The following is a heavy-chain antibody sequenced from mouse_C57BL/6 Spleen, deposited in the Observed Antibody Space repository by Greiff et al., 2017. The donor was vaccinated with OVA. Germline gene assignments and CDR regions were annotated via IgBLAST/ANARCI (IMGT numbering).Heavy chain of an antibody. J-gene: IGHJ4*01. CDR2: INYDGSST. CDR1: GFTFSDYY. CDR3: ARDPAYYAMDY. V-gene: IGHV5-16*01. Sequence: EVQVVESEGGLVQPGSSMKLSCTASGFTFSDYYMAWVRQVPEKGLEWVANINYDGSSTYYLDSLKSRFIISRDNAKNILYLQMSSLKSEDTATYYCARDPAYYAMDYWGQGTSVTVSS.